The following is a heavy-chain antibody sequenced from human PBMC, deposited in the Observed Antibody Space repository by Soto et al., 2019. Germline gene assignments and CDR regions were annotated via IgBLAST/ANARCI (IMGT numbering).Heavy chain of an antibody. CDR1: GYAFTSDE. Sequence: ASLPVSCKAAGYAFTSDETNWERQATGQGLEWMGWMNPNSGNTGYAQKFQGRVTMTRNTSISTAYMELSSLRSEDTAVYYCARGLGWNDFNYWGQGTLVTVSS. J-gene: IGHJ4*02. V-gene: IGHV1-8*01. D-gene: IGHD1-1*01. CDR3: ARGLGWNDFNY. CDR2: MNPNSGNT.